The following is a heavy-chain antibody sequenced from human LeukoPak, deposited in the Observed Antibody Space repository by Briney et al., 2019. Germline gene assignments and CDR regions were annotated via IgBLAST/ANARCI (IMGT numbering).Heavy chain of an antibody. V-gene: IGHV5-51*01. J-gene: IGHJ4*02. D-gene: IGHD3-10*01. CDR3: ARQSRDGSKTRGYYFDY. CDR2: IYPADSDT. Sequence: GESLKISCKGSGYIFTHYWIGWVRQMPGNGLESMGIIYPADSDTTYSPSFQGQVTISADKSISTVYLQWSSLKASDTAVYYCARQSRDGSKTRGYYFDYWGQGTLVTVSS. CDR1: GYIFTHYW.